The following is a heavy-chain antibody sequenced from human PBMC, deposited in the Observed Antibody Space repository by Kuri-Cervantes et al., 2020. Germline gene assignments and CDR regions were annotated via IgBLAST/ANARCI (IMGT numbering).Heavy chain of an antibody. D-gene: IGHD3-3*01. Sequence: GESLKISCAASGFTFSDYYMSWIRQAPGKGLEWVSYISSSGSTIYYADSVKGRFTISRDNAKNSLYLQMNSLRAEDTAVYYCARGRDLESNEFLEWLSSYYYMDVWGKGTTVTVSS. CDR2: ISSSGSTI. CDR3: ARGRDLESNEFLEWLSSYYYMDV. V-gene: IGHV3-11*01. CDR1: GFTFSDYY. J-gene: IGHJ6*03.